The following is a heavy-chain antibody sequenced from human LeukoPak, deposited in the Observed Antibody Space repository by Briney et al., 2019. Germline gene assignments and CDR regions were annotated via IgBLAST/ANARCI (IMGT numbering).Heavy chain of an antibody. Sequence: ASVKVSCKASRYTFTGYYMHWLRQAPGQGLEWMGRINPNSGGTTNAQKFQGRVTMTRDTSISTAYMELSRLRSDDAAVYYCARDQGLPGGGYFQHWGQGTLVTVSS. D-gene: IGHD5-18*01. CDR3: ARDQGLPGGGYFQH. J-gene: IGHJ1*01. CDR2: INPNSGGT. V-gene: IGHV1-2*06. CDR1: RYTFTGYY.